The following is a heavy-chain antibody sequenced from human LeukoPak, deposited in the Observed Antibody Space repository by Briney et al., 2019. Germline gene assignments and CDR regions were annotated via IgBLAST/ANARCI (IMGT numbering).Heavy chain of an antibody. Sequence: PGGSLRLSCAASGFTFSSYSMNWVRQAPGKELEWIGEINHSGSTNYNPSLKSRVTISVDTSKNQFSLKLSSVTAADTAVYYCARVPRSEWLRLWVFDYWGQGTLVTGSS. CDR2: INHSGST. CDR1: GFTFSSYS. J-gene: IGHJ4*02. CDR3: ARVPRSEWLRLWVFDY. D-gene: IGHD5-12*01. V-gene: IGHV4-34*01.